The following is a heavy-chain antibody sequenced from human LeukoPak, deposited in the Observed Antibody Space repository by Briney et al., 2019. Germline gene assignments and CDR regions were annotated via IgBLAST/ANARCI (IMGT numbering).Heavy chain of an antibody. CDR2: ISSSGSTI. V-gene: IGHV3-11*01. J-gene: IGHJ4*02. Sequence: GGSLRLSCAASGFTFSDYYMSWIRQAPGKGLEWVSYISSSGSTIYYADSVKGRFTISRDNAKNSLYLQMNSLRAEDTAVYYCATRRDGYKRWPEYFDYWGQGTLVTVSS. CDR3: ATRRDGYKRWPEYFDY. CDR1: GFTFSDYY. D-gene: IGHD5-12*01.